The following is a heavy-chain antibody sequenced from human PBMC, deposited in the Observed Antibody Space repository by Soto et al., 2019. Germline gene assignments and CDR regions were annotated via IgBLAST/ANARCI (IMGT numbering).Heavy chain of an antibody. CDR1: GYTFNTYF. J-gene: IGHJ4*02. CDR3: ARDTSNSFDY. D-gene: IGHD2-2*01. V-gene: IGHV1-18*01. CDR2: ISPHNGNT. Sequence: HVQLVQSGGELKKPGASVKVSCNTSGYTFNTYFITWVRQAPGQGLEWMGWISPHNGNTNYAEKFQGRVTMTTDTNTKTAYMELRNLRFDDTAVYYGARDTSNSFDYWGQGTLVTVSS.